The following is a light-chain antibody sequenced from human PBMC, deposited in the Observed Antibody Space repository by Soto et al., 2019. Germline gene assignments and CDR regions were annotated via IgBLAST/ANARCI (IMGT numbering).Light chain of an antibody. V-gene: IGKV3-20*01. J-gene: IGKJ1*01. CDR2: GAS. CDR1: QSVSSN. CDR3: QQYGSSLWT. Sequence: EIVMTQSPATLSVSPGERATLSCRASQSVSSNLAWYRQKPGQAPRLLIYGASSRATGIPDRFSGSGSGADFTLTICRLEPEDFAVYYCQQYGSSLWTFGQGTKVDIK.